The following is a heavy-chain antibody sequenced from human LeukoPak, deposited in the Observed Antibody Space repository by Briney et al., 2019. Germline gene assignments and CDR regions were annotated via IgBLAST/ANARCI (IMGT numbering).Heavy chain of an antibody. CDR3: AKALYSSGPDAFDI. V-gene: IGHV3-30*02. Sequence: GGSLRLSCAASGFTFSSYGMHWVRQAPGVGLEWVAMIRYDGRNKYYEESVKGRFTISRDNSKNTLYLQMNSLRAEDTAVYYCAKALYSSGPDAFDIWGQGTMVTVSS. D-gene: IGHD6-25*01. J-gene: IGHJ3*02. CDR1: GFTFSSYG. CDR2: IRYDGRNK.